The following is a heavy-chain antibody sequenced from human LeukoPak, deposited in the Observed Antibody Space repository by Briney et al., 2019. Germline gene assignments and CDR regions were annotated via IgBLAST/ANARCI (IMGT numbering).Heavy chain of an antibody. CDR1: GGPISTSNYY. J-gene: IGHJ4*02. Sequence: SETLSLTCTVSGGPISTSNYYWGWIRQPPGKGLEWIGNIFYSGSTYYSPSLMSRVTISVDTSKNQFSLNLSSVTAADTAVYFCARAPHFFDTSGSRYYFDYWGQGALVTVSS. D-gene: IGHD3-22*01. CDR2: IFYSGST. V-gene: IGHV4-39*07. CDR3: ARAPHFFDTSGSRYYFDY.